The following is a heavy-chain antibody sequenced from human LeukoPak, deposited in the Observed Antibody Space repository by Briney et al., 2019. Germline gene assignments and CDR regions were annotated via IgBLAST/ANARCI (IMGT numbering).Heavy chain of an antibody. Sequence: GGSLRLSCAASGFTFDDYAMHWVRQAPGKGLEWVSGISWNSGSIGYADSVKGRFTISRDNAKNTLYLQMNSLRGEDTAIYYCTKESATGSRYSFDYWGQGTLVTVSS. J-gene: IGHJ4*02. CDR3: TKESATGSRYSFDY. V-gene: IGHV3-9*01. D-gene: IGHD2-15*01. CDR2: ISWNSGSI. CDR1: GFTFDDYA.